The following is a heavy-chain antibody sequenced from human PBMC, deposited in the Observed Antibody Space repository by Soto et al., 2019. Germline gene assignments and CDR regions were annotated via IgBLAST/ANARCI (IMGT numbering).Heavy chain of an antibody. V-gene: IGHV4-30-2*01. J-gene: IGHJ3*02. CDR2: IYHSGST. CDR1: GGSISSGGYS. D-gene: IGHD2-2*02. Sequence: SETLSLTCAVSGGSISSGGYSWSWIRQPPGKGLEWIGYIYHSGSTYYNPSLKTRVTISVDRSKNQFSLKLRSVIAAETAVYYCDRDEGGGCCSSTSCYTGSAFDIWGHGTMVTVSS. CDR3: DRDEGGGCCSSTSCYTGSAFDI.